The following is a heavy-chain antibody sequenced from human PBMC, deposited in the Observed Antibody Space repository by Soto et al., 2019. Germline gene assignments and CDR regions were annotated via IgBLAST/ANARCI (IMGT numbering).Heavy chain of an antibody. V-gene: IGHV1-18*01. CDR2: INGYNGNT. J-gene: IGHJ6*02. CDR1: GYTFTSYG. CDR3: AREGSAPYYYYGMDV. D-gene: IGHD6-19*01. Sequence: QVQLEQSGAEVKKPGESMKVSCKAYGYTFTSYGISWVRQAPGQGLEWMGWINGYNGNTDYPQKVQGRVTMTTDTSTSTAYMELRSLRSDDTAVYYCAREGSAPYYYYGMDVWGQGTTVTVSS.